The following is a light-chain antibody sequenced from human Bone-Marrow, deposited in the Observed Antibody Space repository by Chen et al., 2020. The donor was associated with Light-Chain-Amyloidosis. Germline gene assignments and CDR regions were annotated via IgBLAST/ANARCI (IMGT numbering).Light chain of an antibody. J-gene: IGLJ2*01. CDR2: RDT. V-gene: IGLV3-25*03. CDR1: DLPTKY. Sequence: SYELTQPPSVSASPGQTARLTCSGDDLPTKYAYWYQQKPVQAPVLVIHRDTERPSGSSERFSGSSSGTTATLTISGVQAEDEADYHCQSADSSGTYEVIFGGGTKLTVL. CDR3: QSADSSGTYEVI.